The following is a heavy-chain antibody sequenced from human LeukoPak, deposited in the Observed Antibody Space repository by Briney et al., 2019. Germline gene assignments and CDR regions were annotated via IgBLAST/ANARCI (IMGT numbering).Heavy chain of an antibody. Sequence: GGSLRLSCAASGFTFISYEMNWVRQAPGKGLEWVSYIDGSGSAIYYTDSVRGRFSISRDNAKNSLFLQMNSPRAEGTAVYYCGRSSSTTWYGSDYWGRGTLVTVSS. CDR2: IDGSGSAI. V-gene: IGHV3-48*03. CDR3: GRSSSTTWYGSDY. D-gene: IGHD6-13*01. CDR1: GFTFISYE. J-gene: IGHJ4*02.